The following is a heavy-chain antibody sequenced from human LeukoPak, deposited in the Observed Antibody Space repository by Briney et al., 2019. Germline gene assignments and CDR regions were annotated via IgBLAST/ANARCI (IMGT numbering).Heavy chain of an antibody. CDR3: ARSYGYYYDSSGTQSAFDI. CDR1: GGSISSGGYY. D-gene: IGHD3-22*01. Sequence: PSETLSLTCTVSGGSISSGGYYWSWIRQHPGTGLEWIGYIYYSGSTYYNPSLKSRVTISVDTSKNQFSLKLSSVTAADTAVYYCARSYGYYYDSSGTQSAFDIWGQGTMVTVSS. J-gene: IGHJ3*02. V-gene: IGHV4-31*03. CDR2: IYYSGST.